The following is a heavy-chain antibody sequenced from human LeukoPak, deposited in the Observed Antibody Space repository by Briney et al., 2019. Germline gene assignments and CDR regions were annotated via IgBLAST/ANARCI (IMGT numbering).Heavy chain of an antibody. CDR3: TRSPSLGGNYWGFDY. J-gene: IGHJ4*02. CDR1: GFSFSDYA. D-gene: IGHD1-26*01. V-gene: IGHV3-74*01. CDR2: LSPDGRSS. Sequence: GGSLRLSCSASGFSFSDYAVHWVRQAPGKGLVWVSRLSPDGRSSVYADSVKGRFTVSRDNAKNTLYLQMNSLRAEDTAVYYCTRSPSLGGNYWGFDYWGQGTLVTVYS.